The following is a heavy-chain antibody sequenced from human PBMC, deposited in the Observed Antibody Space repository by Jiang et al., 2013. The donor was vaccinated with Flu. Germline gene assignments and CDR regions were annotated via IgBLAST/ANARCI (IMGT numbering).Heavy chain of an antibody. J-gene: IGHJ5*02. CDR1: GYTFTSFD. V-gene: IGHV1-8*01. Sequence: GAEVKKPGASVKVSCKASGYTFTSFDINWVRQAPGQGLEWMGWMKPNSGNTGYAQKFQGRVTMTRDTSISTAYMELSSLRIEDTAMYYCVRFADQGYGDFPWGQGTLVTVSS. CDR2: MKPNSGNT. CDR3: VRFADQGYGDFP. D-gene: IGHD4-17*01.